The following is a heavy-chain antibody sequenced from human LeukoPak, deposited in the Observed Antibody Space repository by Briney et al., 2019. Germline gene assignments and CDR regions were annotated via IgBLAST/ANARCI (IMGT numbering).Heavy chain of an antibody. CDR1: GFTFSDSA. D-gene: IGHD2-21*02. Sequence: PGGSLRLSCAASGFTFSDSAMHWVRQASGKGLEWVGRIRSKTKSYATAYAASVKGRFTISGDDSKNTAYLQMNSLQTEDTAVYYCTTGDNGWGQGTLVTVSS. V-gene: IGHV3-73*01. CDR2: IRSKTKSYAT. J-gene: IGHJ4*02. CDR3: TTGDNG.